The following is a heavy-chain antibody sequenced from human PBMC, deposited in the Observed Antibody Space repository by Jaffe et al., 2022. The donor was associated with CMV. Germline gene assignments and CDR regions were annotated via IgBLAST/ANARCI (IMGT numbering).Heavy chain of an antibody. V-gene: IGHV1-18*01. CDR2: ISAYNGNT. Sequence: QVQLVQSGAEVKKPGASVKVSCKASGYTFTSYGISWVRQAPGQGLEWMGWISAYNGNTNYAQKLQGRVTMTTDTSTSTAYMELRSLRSDDTAVYYCARDFDPYYYGSGLVLYYYYGMDVWGQGTTVTVSS. D-gene: IGHD3-10*01. CDR1: GYTFTSYG. CDR3: ARDFDPYYYGSGLVLYYYYGMDV. J-gene: IGHJ6*02.